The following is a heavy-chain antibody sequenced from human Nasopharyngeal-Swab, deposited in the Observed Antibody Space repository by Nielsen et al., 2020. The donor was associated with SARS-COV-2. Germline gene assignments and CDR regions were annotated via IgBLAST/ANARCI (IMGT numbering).Heavy chain of an antibody. Sequence: GGSLRLSCAASGFTFISYAMHWVRQAPGKGLEWVAVISYDGSNKYYADSVKGRFTISRDNSKNTLYLQMNSLRAEDTAVYYCARERAFIVAEGLDYWGQGTLVTVSS. D-gene: IGHD2-15*01. CDR2: ISYDGSNK. J-gene: IGHJ4*02. CDR3: ARERAFIVAEGLDY. V-gene: IGHV3-30-3*01. CDR1: GFTFISYA.